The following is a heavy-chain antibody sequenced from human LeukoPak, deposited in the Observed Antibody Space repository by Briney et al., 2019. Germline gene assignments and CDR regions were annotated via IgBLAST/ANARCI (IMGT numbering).Heavy chain of an antibody. Sequence: ASVKVSCKASGYTFTSYPMHWVRQAPGQRLEWMGWINPGDGNTKYSQKFQGRVTITRDTSASTAYMELSSLRSEDSAVYYCARDLNCYFDYWGQGTLVTVSS. CDR2: INPGDGNT. V-gene: IGHV1-3*01. J-gene: IGHJ4*02. CDR3: ARDLNCYFDY. CDR1: GYTFTSYP. D-gene: IGHD1-1*01.